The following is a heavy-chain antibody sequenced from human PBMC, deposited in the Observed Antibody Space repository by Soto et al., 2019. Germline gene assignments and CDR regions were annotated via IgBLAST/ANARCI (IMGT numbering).Heavy chain of an antibody. CDR2: IIPIFGTA. Sequence: QVQLVQSGAEVKKPGSSVKVSCKASGGTFSSYAISWVRQAPGQGLEWMGGIIPIFGTANYAQKFQGRVTITADESQGXXYMEVSSLRSEDTAVYYCARGGYCGGDCYRRWFDPWGQGTLVTVSS. CDR1: GGTFSSYA. D-gene: IGHD2-21*02. CDR3: ARGGYCGGDCYRRWFDP. V-gene: IGHV1-69*12. J-gene: IGHJ5*02.